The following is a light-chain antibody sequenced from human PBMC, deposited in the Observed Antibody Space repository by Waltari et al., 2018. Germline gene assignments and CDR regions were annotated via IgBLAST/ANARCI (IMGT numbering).Light chain of an antibody. J-gene: IGKJ5*01. V-gene: IGKV2-28*01. CDR1: QSLLHSYGYNY. CDR3: MQALQMPDT. CDR2: LGS. Sequence: DIVMTQSPLSLAVTPGEPASISCRSSQSLLHSYGYNYLDWYRQKPGQSPQLLIYLGSMRASGVPDRFSGSGSGTDFTLEISRVEAEDVGVYYCMQALQMPDTFGQGTRLEIK.